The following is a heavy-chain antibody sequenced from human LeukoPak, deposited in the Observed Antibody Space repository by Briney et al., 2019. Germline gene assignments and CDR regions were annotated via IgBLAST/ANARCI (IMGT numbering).Heavy chain of an antibody. J-gene: IGHJ4*02. V-gene: IGHV5-51*01. D-gene: IGHD2-2*01. Sequence: GESLKISCKGSGYSFTSYCIGWVRQVPGKGLEWMGLIYPGDSDTRYSPAFQGQVTISADKSISTAYLQWSSLKASDTAMYYCASGRGYCSSTSCSPVDYWGQGTLVTVSS. CDR3: ASGRGYCSSTSCSPVDY. CDR2: IYPGDSDT. CDR1: GYSFTSYC.